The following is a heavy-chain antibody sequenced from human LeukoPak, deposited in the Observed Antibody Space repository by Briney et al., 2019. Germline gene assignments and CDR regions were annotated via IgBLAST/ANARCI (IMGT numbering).Heavy chain of an antibody. V-gene: IGHV3-48*03. CDR2: ISSSGSTI. D-gene: IGHD3-22*01. J-gene: IGHJ3*02. CDR1: GFTFSSYE. Sequence: GGSLRLSCAASGFTFSSYEMNWVRQAPGKGLEWVSYISSSGSTIYYADSVKGRFTISRDNAKSSLYQQMNSLRAEDTAVYYCARDAYDSSGYYSPYDAFDIWGQGTMVTVSS. CDR3: ARDAYDSSGYYSPYDAFDI.